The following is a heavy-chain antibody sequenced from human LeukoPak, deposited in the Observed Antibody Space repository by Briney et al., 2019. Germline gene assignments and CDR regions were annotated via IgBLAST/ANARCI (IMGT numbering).Heavy chain of an antibody. CDR1: GFTVSSNS. J-gene: IGHJ1*01. D-gene: IGHD6-19*01. CDR3: AKDLAVAGRYFQH. Sequence: PGGSLRLSCTVSGFTVSSNSMSWVRQAPGKGLEWVSFIYSDNTHYSDSVKGRFTISRDNSKNTLYLQMNSLRAEDTAVYYCAKDLAVAGRYFQHWGQGTLVTVSS. CDR2: IYSDNT. V-gene: IGHV3-66*03.